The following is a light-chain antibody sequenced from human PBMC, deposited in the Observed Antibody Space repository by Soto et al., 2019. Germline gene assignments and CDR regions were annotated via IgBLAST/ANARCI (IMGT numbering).Light chain of an antibody. CDR2: GAS. Sequence: EIVMTQTPATLSVSPGERATLSCRASQSVSSNLAWYQQKPGQAPRLLIYGASTRATGIPVRFSGSGSGTAFTLTISSLQSEDFAVYYCQQYQNWPPWTFGQGTKVEIK. CDR1: QSVSSN. V-gene: IGKV3-15*01. J-gene: IGKJ1*01. CDR3: QQYQNWPPWT.